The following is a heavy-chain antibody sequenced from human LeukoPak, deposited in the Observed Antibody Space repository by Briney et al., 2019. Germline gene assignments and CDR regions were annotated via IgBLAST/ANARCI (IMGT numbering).Heavy chain of an antibody. V-gene: IGHV1-69*04. CDR3: ERDGYCSGGSCSKSYYYYGMDV. Sequence: SVKLSCKAAGRTFSSYAISWVRRAPGQGLEWMGRIIPILGIANDAQRGQGRGTISEDKSTLTDHMEVSSQRSEYTAVYYCERDGYCSGGSCSKSYYYYGMDVWGQGGTVTVSS. CDR1: GRTFSSYA. D-gene: IGHD2-15*01. CDR2: IIPILGIA. J-gene: IGHJ6*02.